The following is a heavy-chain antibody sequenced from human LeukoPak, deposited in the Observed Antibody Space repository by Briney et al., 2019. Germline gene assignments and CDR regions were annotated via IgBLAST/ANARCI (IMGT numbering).Heavy chain of an antibody. CDR3: ARAVTMVRGGWFDP. D-gene: IGHD3-10*01. V-gene: IGHV3-53*01. CDR2: IYSGGST. J-gene: IGHJ5*02. CDR1: GFTVSSNY. Sequence: GGSLRLSCAASGFTVSSNYMSWVRQAPGKGLEWVSVIYSGGSTYYADSVKGRFTISRDNSKSTLYLQMNSLRAEDTAVYYCARAVTMVRGGWFDPWGQGTLVTVSS.